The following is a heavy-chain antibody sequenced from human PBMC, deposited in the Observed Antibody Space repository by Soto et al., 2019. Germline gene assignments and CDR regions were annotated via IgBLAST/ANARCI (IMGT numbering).Heavy chain of an antibody. CDR1: GGTFSSYA. CDR3: ARVLLSQSYCSGGSCYSGWFDP. CDR2: IIPIFGTA. J-gene: IGHJ5*02. D-gene: IGHD2-15*01. Sequence: SVKVSCKASGGTFSSYAISWVRQAPGQGLEWMGGIIPIFGTANYAQKFQGRVTITADESTSTAYMELSSLRSEDTAVYYCARVLLSQSYCSGGSCYSGWFDPWGQGTLVTVSS. V-gene: IGHV1-69*13.